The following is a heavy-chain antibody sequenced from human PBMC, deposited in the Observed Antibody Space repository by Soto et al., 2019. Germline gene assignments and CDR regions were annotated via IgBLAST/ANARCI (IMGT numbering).Heavy chain of an antibody. D-gene: IGHD2-15*01. CDR2: ISWDGRDT. Sequence: GGSLRLSCAASGFTFDDYTMHWVRQAPGKGLEWVSLISWDGRDTYYIDSVRGRFTISRDNSKNSLYLQIHSLRTEDTALYYCAKTCSFGSRFDYWGQGTLVTVSS. J-gene: IGHJ4*02. CDR3: AKTCSFGSRFDY. V-gene: IGHV3-43*01. CDR1: GFTFDDYT.